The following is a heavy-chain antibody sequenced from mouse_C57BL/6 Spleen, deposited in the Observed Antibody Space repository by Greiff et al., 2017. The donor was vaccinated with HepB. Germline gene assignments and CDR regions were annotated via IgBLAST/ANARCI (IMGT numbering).Heavy chain of an antibody. D-gene: IGHD1-1*01. CDR2: IDPSDSYT. J-gene: IGHJ3*01. V-gene: IGHV1-50*01. CDR1: GYTFTSYW. CDR3: ASYYAPSAY. Sequence: QFQLQQPGAELVKPGASVKLSCKASGYTFTSYWMQWVKQRPGQGLEWIGEIDPSDSYTNYNQKFKGKATLTVDTSSSTAYMQLSSLTSEDSAVYYCASYYAPSAYWGQGTLVTVSA.